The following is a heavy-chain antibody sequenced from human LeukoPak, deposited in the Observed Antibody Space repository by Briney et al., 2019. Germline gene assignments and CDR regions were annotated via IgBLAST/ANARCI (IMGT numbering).Heavy chain of an antibody. CDR1: GFTVSSNY. CDR3: ARDEDTDGMDV. Sequence: PGGSLRLSCAASGFTVSSNYMSWVRQAPGKGLEWVSVIYSGGSTYYADSVKGRFTISRDDSKNTLYLQMNSLRAEDTAVYYCARDEDTDGMDVWGQGTTVTVSS. CDR2: IYSGGST. D-gene: IGHD2-8*02. J-gene: IGHJ6*02. V-gene: IGHV3-53*01.